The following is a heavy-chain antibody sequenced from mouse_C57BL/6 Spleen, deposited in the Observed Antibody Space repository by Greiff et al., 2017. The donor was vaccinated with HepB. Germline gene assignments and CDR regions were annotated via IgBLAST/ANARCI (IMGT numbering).Heavy chain of an antibody. CDR2: INPSSGYT. CDR3: ARGQLRLRTLDY. Sequence: VKLQESGAELARPGASVKMSCKASGYTFTSYTMHWVKQRPGQGLEWIGYINPSSGYTKYNQKFKDKATLTADKSSSTAYMQLSSLTSEDSAVYYCARGQLRLRTLDYWGQGTTLTVSS. CDR1: GYTFTSYT. V-gene: IGHV1-4*01. J-gene: IGHJ2*01. D-gene: IGHD3-2*02.